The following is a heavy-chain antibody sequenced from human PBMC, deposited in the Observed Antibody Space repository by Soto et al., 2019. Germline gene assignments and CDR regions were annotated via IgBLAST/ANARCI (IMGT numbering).Heavy chain of an antibody. CDR1: GFTFSSSC. CDR2: IKEDGSQK. V-gene: IGHV3-7*03. CDR3: ARVFRDYSYGPVDY. J-gene: IGHJ4*02. D-gene: IGHD3-10*01. Sequence: PVGSLILSCAASGFTFSSSCMSWVRQAPGKGLEWVANIKEDGSQKYYVDSVKGRFTISRDNAKNSLDLQMSSLRTEDTAVYYCARVFRDYSYGPVDYWGQGTQVTVSS.